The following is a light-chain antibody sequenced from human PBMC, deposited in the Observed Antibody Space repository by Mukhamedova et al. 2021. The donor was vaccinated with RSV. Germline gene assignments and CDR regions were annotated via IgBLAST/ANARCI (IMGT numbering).Light chain of an antibody. V-gene: IGLV3-9*01. CDR2: RDI. J-gene: IGLJ3*02. CDR3: QVWDSSTAV. CDR1: KN. Sequence: KNVHWYQQKAGQAPVLVIYRDINRPSGIPERVSGSNSGNTATLTISRAQAGDEADYYCQVWDSSTAVFGGGIKLTVL.